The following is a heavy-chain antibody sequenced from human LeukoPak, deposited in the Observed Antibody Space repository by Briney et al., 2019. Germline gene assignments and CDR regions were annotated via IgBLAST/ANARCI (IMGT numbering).Heavy chain of an antibody. CDR1: GYTFTGYY. J-gene: IGHJ4*02. Sequence: ASVKVSCKASGYTFTGYYMHWVRQAPGQGLEWMGCINPNSGGTNYAQTFQGRVTMTRDTSISTAYMELSRLRSDDTAVYYCARDMDYYDSSGETDYWGQGTLVTVSS. V-gene: IGHV1-2*02. CDR3: ARDMDYYDSSGETDY. D-gene: IGHD3-22*01. CDR2: INPNSGGT.